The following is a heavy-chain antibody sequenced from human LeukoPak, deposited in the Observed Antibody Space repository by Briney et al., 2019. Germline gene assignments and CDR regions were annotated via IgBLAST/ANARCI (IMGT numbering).Heavy chain of an antibody. J-gene: IGHJ4*02. CDR3: ARSPLAHSGTYSEE. CDR1: GGSFSSRS. CDR2: IIPILVTP. Sequence: SVKVTCKASGGSFSSRSITWVRQAPGQGLESMGGIIPILVTPNYAQRFQGRVTITTDESTTTAYMELTSLRSEDTAVYYCARSPLAHSGTYSEEWGQGTLVTVSS. D-gene: IGHD1-26*01. V-gene: IGHV1-69*16.